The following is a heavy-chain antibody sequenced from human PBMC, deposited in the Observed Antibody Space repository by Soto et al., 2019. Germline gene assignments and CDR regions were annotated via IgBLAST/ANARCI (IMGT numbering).Heavy chain of an antibody. CDR2: ISSSSSTI. CDR1: GFTFSSYS. CDR3: ARDPGEDLGYCSSTSCSR. Sequence: GGSLRLSCAASGFTFSSYSMNWVRQAPGKGLEWVSYISSSSSTIYYADSVKGRFTISRDNAKNSLYLQMNSLRAEDTAVYYCARDPGEDLGYCSSTSCSRWGQGTLVTVSS. D-gene: IGHD2-2*01. V-gene: IGHV3-48*01. J-gene: IGHJ4*02.